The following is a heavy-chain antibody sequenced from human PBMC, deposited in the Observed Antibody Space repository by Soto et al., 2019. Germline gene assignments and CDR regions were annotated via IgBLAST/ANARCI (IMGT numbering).Heavy chain of an antibody. CDR1: GFTVSSNY. V-gene: IGHV3-66*01. Sequence: GGSLRLSCAASGFTVSSNYMSWVRQAPGKGLEWVSVIYSGGSTYYADSGKGRFTISRDNSKNTLYLQMNSLRAEDTAVYYCAREYCSGGSCYDDTYYFDYWGQGTLVTVSS. CDR3: AREYCSGGSCYDDTYYFDY. D-gene: IGHD2-15*01. J-gene: IGHJ4*02. CDR2: IYSGGST.